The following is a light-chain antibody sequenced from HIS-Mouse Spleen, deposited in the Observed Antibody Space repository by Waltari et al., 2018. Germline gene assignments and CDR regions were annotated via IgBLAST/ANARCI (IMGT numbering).Light chain of an antibody. V-gene: IGLV1-47*01. CDR2: RNN. J-gene: IGLJ3*02. CDR1: SPNIGSNY. Sequence: QSVLTQPPSASGTPGQRVTISCSGSSPNIGSNYVYWYQQLRGTAPKLLIYRNNRRPSGVPDRFSGSKSGTSASLAISGLRSEDEADYYCAAWDDSLSGPVFGGGTKLTVL. CDR3: AAWDDSLSGPV.